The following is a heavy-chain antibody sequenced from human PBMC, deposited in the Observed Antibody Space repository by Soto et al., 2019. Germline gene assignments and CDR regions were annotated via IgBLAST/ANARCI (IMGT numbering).Heavy chain of an antibody. CDR3: ARLDYGDAFDI. D-gene: IGHD4-17*01. CDR1: GGSISSYY. J-gene: IGHJ3*02. V-gene: IGHV4-59*12. Sequence: PSETLSLTCTVSGGSISSYYWNWIRQPPGKGLEWIGYIYYTGSTSYNPPFKSRLTISADTSKNQFSLKLSSVTAADTAVYYCARLDYGDAFDIWGQGTMVTVSS. CDR2: IYYTGST.